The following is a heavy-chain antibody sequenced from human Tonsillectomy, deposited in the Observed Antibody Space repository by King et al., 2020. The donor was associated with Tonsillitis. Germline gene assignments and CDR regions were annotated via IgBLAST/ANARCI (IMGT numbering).Heavy chain of an antibody. J-gene: IGHJ4*02. CDR2: IVNSGAST. D-gene: IGHD4-17*01. V-gene: IGHV3-11*05. Sequence: VQLVESGGGVVKPGGSLRLSCAASGYTFSNYYMSWVRQAPGQGLEGVSHIVNSGASTNSAHSLKGRFSISRDNAKNSVYLQMNSLRAEDTAVYYCARDISNYGFDYWGQGTLVTVSS. CDR1: GYTFSNYY. CDR3: ARDISNYGFDY.